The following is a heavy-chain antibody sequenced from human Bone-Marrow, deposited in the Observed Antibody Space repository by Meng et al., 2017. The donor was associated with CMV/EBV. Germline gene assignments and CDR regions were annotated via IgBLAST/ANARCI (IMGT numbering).Heavy chain of an antibody. J-gene: IGHJ4*02. CDR1: RFTFSSYG. CDR2: ISSSSSYI. CDR3: ARVGYCSSTSCSSHFDY. D-gene: IGHD2-2*01. Sequence: GGSLRLSCAVSRFTFSSYGMHWVRQAPGKGLEWVSSISSSSSYIYYADSVKGRFTISRDNAKNSLYLQMNSLRAEDTAVYYCARVGYCSSTSCSSHFDYWGQGTLVTVSS. V-gene: IGHV3-21*01.